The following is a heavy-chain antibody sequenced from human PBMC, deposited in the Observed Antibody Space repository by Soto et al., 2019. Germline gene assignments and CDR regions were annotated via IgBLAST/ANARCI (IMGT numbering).Heavy chain of an antibody. Sequence: ASVKVSCKASGYSFTGYYIHWVRQAPGQGLEWMGWINPDSGATNYAQNFQGRVTLTSDTSISTASMDLTSLTSDDTAVYYCARGEYGNGGYPFPYFDYWGQGTMVTVYS. CDR3: ARGEYGNGGYPFPYFDY. D-gene: IGHD3-22*01. CDR2: INPDSGAT. J-gene: IGHJ4*02. V-gene: IGHV1-2*02. CDR1: GYSFTGYY.